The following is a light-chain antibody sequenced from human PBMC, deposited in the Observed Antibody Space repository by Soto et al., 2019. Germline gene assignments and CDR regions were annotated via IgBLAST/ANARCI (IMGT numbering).Light chain of an antibody. V-gene: IGLV2-14*01. J-gene: IGLJ2*01. CDR2: DVS. Sequence: ALTQPASVSGSPGQSITISCTGSDVGAYRYVSWYQQHPGKAPRLMIYDVSNRPSGVSDRFSGSKSGNTASLTISGLQPEDEAYFFCSSYTGGNARVVFGGGTQLTVL. CDR3: SSYTGGNARVV. CDR1: SDVGAYRY.